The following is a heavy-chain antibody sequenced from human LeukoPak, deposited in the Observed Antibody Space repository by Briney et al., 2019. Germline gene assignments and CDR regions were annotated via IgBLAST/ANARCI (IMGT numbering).Heavy chain of an antibody. CDR2: IYTSGST. D-gene: IGHD5-18*01. V-gene: IGHV4-4*07. J-gene: IGHJ4*02. CDR3: ARKRGYSYGRTYYFDY. CDR1: GGSISSYY. Sequence: PSETLSLTCTVSGGSISSYYWSWIRQPAGKGLEWIGRIYTSGSTNYNPSLKSRVTMSVDTSKNQFSLKLSSVTAADTAVYYCARKRGYSYGRTYYFDYWGQGTLVTVSS.